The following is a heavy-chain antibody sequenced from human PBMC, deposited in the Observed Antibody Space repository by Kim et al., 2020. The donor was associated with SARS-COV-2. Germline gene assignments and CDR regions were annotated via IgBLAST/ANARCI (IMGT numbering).Heavy chain of an antibody. V-gene: IGHV4-31*02. J-gene: IGHJ4*02. CDR2: YSDNS. CDR3: ARGPPLDY. Sequence: YSDNSHYSPSLRSRVSIALHTSENQFSLELTSVTAADTAVYYCARGPPLDYWGQGLLVTVSS.